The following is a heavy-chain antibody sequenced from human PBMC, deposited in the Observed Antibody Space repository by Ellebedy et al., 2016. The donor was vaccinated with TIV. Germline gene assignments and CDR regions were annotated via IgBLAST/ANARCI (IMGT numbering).Heavy chain of an antibody. V-gene: IGHV3-23*01. CDR1: GFTFSSYA. CDR3: AKDLEGYSSGWYIGFYNYYYMDV. J-gene: IGHJ6*03. Sequence: GESLKISCAASGFTFSSYAMSWVRQAPGKGLEWVSVMSGIGGNTYYADSVKGRFTISRDNSKNTVYLQMNSLRAEDTAVYFCAKDLEGYSSGWYIGFYNYYYMDVWGKGTTVTVSS. D-gene: IGHD6-19*01. CDR2: MSGIGGNT.